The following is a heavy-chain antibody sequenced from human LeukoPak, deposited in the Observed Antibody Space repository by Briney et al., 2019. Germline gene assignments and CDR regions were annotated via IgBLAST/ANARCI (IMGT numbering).Heavy chain of an antibody. CDR1: GFTFSSYA. CDR2: ISGSGGST. Sequence: PGGSLRLSCAASGFTFSSYAMSWVRQAPGKGLEWVSAISGSGGSTYYADSVKGRFTISRDNSKNTLYLQMNSLRAEDTAAYYCAKDHPRITMIVVVTDAFDIWGQGTMVTVSS. V-gene: IGHV3-23*01. CDR3: AKDHPRITMIVVVTDAFDI. J-gene: IGHJ3*02. D-gene: IGHD3-22*01.